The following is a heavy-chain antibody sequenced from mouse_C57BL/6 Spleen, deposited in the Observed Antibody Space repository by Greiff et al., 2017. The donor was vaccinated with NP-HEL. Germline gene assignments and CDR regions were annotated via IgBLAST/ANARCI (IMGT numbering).Heavy chain of an antibody. CDR2: ISDGGSYT. CDR1: GFTFSSYA. D-gene: IGHD2-1*01. V-gene: IGHV5-4*03. J-gene: IGHJ4*01. CDR3: ARVYGNYLYAMDY. Sequence: EVMLVESGGGLVKPGGSLKLSCAASGFTFSSYAMSWVRQTPEKRLEWVATISDGGSYTYYPDNVKGRFTISRDNAKHNLYLQMSHLKSEDTAMYDCARVYGNYLYAMDYWGQGTSVTVSS.